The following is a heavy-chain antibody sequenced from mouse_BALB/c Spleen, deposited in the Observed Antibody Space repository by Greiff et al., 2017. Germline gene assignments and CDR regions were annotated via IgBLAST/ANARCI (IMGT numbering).Heavy chain of an antibody. CDR2: INPSSGYT. CDR3: ARSSYDYDGFAY. D-gene: IGHD2-4*01. V-gene: IGHV1-4*01. J-gene: IGHJ3*01. CDR1: GYTFTSYT. Sequence: LQESGAELARPGASVKMSCKASGYTFTSYTMHWVKQRPGQGLEWIGYINPSSGYTNYNQKFKDKATLTADKSSSTAYMQLSSLTSEDSAVYYCARSSYDYDGFAYWGQGTLVTVSA.